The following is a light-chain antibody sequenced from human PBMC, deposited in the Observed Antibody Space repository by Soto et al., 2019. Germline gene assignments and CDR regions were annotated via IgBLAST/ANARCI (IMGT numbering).Light chain of an antibody. CDR3: QAWDSSTHVV. Sequence: SYELTQPPSVSVSPGQTASITCSGDKLGDKYACWYQQKPGQSPVLVIYQDSKRPSGIPERFSGSNSGNTATLTISGTQAMDEADXYCQAWDSSTHVVFGGGTQLTVL. J-gene: IGLJ2*01. CDR1: KLGDKY. CDR2: QDS. V-gene: IGLV3-1*01.